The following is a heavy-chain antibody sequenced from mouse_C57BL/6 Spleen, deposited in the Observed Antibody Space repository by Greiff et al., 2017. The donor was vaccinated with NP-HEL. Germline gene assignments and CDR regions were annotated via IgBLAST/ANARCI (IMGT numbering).Heavy chain of an antibody. CDR3: AIIYDGYWFDY. J-gene: IGHJ2*01. V-gene: IGHV3-6*01. CDR2: ISYDGSN. CDR1: GYSITSGYY. Sequence: SGPGLVKPSQSLSLTCSVTGYSITSGYYWNWIRQFPGNKLEWMGYISYDGSNNYNPSLKNRISITRDTSKNQFFLKLNSVTTEDTATYYCAIIYDGYWFDYWGQGTTLTVSS. D-gene: IGHD2-3*01.